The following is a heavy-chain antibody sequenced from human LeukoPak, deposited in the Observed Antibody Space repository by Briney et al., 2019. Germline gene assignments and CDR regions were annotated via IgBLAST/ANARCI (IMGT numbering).Heavy chain of an antibody. CDR2: INAGSGNT. D-gene: IGHD3-9*01. J-gene: IGHJ4*02. V-gene: IGHV1-3*01. CDR1: GYTFTSYA. Sequence: ASVKVSCKASGYTFTSYAMHWVRQAPGQRLEWMGWINAGSGNTKYSQKFQGRVTITRDTSASTAYMGLSSLRSEHTAVYYCAREMRPYYDILTGYYDYWGQGTLVTVSS. CDR3: AREMRPYYDILTGYYDY.